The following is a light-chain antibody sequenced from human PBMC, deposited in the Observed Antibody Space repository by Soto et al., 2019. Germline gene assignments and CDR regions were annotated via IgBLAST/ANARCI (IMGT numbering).Light chain of an antibody. CDR1: SSDVGGYDY. J-gene: IGLJ1*01. CDR3: SSYAGTHIV. Sequence: QSVLTQPPSASGSPGQSVTISCTGTSSDVGGYDYVSWYQQHPGKAPKLMIYDVTKRPSGVPDRFSGSKSANTASLTVSGLQAGDEADYYCSSYAGTHIVFGTGTKVTVL. CDR2: DVT. V-gene: IGLV2-8*01.